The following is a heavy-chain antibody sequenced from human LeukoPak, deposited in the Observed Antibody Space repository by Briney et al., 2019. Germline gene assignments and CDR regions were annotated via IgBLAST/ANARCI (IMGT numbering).Heavy chain of an antibody. CDR3: ASLSKENWFDP. CDR2: ISSSSSYI. Sequence: GSLRLSCAASGFTFSSYSMNWVRQALGKGLEWVSSISSSSSYIYYADSVKGRFTISRDNAKNSLYLQMNSLRAADTAVYYCASLSKENWFDPWGQGTLVTVSS. V-gene: IGHV3-21*01. CDR1: GFTFSSYS. D-gene: IGHD4-11*01. J-gene: IGHJ5*02.